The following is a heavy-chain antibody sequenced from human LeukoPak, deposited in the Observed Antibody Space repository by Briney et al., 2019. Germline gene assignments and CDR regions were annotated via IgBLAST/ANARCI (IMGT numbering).Heavy chain of an antibody. V-gene: IGHV3-11*04. CDR3: GMDSTGYYDY. CDR2: ISSSGSTI. Sequence: GRSLRLSCAASGFTFSDYYMSWIRQAPGKGLEWVSYISSSGSTIYYADSVKGRFTISRDSAKNSLYLQMNSLRAEDTAVYYCGMDSTGYYDYWGQGTLVTVSS. D-gene: IGHD3-22*01. J-gene: IGHJ4*02. CDR1: GFTFSDYY.